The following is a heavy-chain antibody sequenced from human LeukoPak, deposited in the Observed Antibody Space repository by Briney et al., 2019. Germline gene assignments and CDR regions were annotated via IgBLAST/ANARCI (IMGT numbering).Heavy chain of an antibody. Sequence: PGGSLRLSCAASGFAFSNFAMSWVRQAPGKGLEWVSAMSGSGYYTYYVESVEGRFTISRDNSKNTLYLHMNSLRADDTAVYYCAKMEGQRLYDYCMDVWGRGTTVTVSS. CDR2: MSGSGYYT. V-gene: IGHV3-23*01. CDR1: GFAFSNFA. J-gene: IGHJ6*03. D-gene: IGHD3-3*01. CDR3: AKMEGQRLYDYCMDV.